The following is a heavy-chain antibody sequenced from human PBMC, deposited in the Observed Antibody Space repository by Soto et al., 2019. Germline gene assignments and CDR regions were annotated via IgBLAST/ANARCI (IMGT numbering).Heavy chain of an antibody. V-gene: IGHV4-31*03. D-gene: IGHD4-17*01. CDR3: ARSRRDYGDYFDY. J-gene: IGHJ4*02. Sequence: SETLSLTCTVSGGSISSGGYYWAWIRQHPGKGLEWIGYISYSGNTYYNPSLKSRLTISLDTSKNQFSLKLSSVPAADTAVYYCARSRRDYGDYFDYWGQGTLVTVSS. CDR2: ISYSGNT. CDR1: GGSISSGGYY.